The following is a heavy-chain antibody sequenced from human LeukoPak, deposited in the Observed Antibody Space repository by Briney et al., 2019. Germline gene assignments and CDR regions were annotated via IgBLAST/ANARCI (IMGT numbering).Heavy chain of an antibody. Sequence: GASVKVSCKASGYTFTSYDINWVRQATGQGLEWMGWMNPNSGNTGYAQKFQGRVTITRNTSISTAYMELSSLRSEDTAVYYCARSRTAAAGSFDYWGQGTLVTVSS. CDR1: GYTFTSYD. CDR2: MNPNSGNT. J-gene: IGHJ4*02. V-gene: IGHV1-8*03. D-gene: IGHD6-13*01. CDR3: ARSRTAAAGSFDY.